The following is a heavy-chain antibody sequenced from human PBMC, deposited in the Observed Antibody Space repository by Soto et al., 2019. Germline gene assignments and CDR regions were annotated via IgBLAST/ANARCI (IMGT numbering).Heavy chain of an antibody. V-gene: IGHV4-34*01. CDR2: INHSGST. J-gene: IGHJ4*02. CDR3: ARDKITGLFDY. CDR1: GGSFSGYS. D-gene: IGHD2-8*02. Sequence: QVQLQQWGAGLLKPSETLSLTCAVYGGSFSGYSWTWIRQPPGTGLEWIGEINHSGSTNYNPSLKSRVTISVDTSKNQLSPKLTSVTAADTAVYYCARDKITGLFDYWGQGTLVTVSS.